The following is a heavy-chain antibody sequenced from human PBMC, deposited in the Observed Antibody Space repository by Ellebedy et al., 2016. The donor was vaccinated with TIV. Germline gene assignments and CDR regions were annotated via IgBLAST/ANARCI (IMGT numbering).Heavy chain of an antibody. D-gene: IGHD3-10*01. V-gene: IGHV3-23*01. CDR2: ISHTGSRT. CDR3: AKGRGGGSDASAPRYYFDS. Sequence: GESLKISCAASGFTFNTYAMSWVRQAPGKGLEWVSTISHTGSRTYYANSVEGWCIISRDISKRAPYLQMNSLRAKDTAVYYCAKGRGGGSDASAPRYYFDSWGLGTLVTVSS. CDR1: GFTFNTYA. J-gene: IGHJ4*02.